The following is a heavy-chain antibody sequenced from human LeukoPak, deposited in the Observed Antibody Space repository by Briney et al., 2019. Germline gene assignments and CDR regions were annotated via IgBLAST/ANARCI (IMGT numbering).Heavy chain of an antibody. Sequence: ASVKVSCKVSGYTLTELSMHWVRQAPGKGLERRGGFDPEDGETIYAQKFQGRVTMTEDTSTDTAYMELSSLRSEDTAVYYCATRATRGGGCGFDYWGQGTLVAVSS. CDR1: GYTLTELS. D-gene: IGHD1-26*01. CDR3: ATRATRGGGCGFDY. CDR2: FDPEDGET. J-gene: IGHJ4*02. V-gene: IGHV1-24*01.